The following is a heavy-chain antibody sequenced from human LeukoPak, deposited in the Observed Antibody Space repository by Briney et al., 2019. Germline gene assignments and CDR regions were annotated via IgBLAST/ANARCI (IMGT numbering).Heavy chain of an antibody. CDR3: ARDRGLWSGYSSYSEYFQH. Sequence: PGGSLRLSCAASGFTFSDYYMSWIRQVPGKGLEWVSYISSSGSTIYYADSVKGRFTISRDNAKNSLYLQMNSLRAEDTAVYYCARDRGLWSGYSSYSEYFQHWGQGTLVTVSS. V-gene: IGHV3-11*04. CDR2: ISSSGSTI. CDR1: GFTFSDYY. D-gene: IGHD3-3*01. J-gene: IGHJ1*01.